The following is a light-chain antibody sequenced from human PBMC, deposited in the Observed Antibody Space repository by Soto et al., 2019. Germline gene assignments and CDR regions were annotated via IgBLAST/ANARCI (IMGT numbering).Light chain of an antibody. J-gene: IGKJ1*01. Sequence: EVVMTQSPATLSVSPGDRATLSCRASQNVDTNVAWYQQKPGQAPRLLVHSASTRATGIPTRFTGIGSGTDFTLTISGLQSDDFAVYYCQQYNNWPPRTFGQGTKVEIK. CDR2: SAS. V-gene: IGKV3-15*01. CDR3: QQYNNWPPRT. CDR1: QNVDTN.